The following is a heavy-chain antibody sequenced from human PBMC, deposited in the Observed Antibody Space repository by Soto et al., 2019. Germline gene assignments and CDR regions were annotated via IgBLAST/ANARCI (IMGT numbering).Heavy chain of an antibody. CDR3: ARGYCTNGVCFRHNFDY. Sequence: SETLSLTCTVSGGSISSGGYYWSWIRQHPGKGLEWIGYIYYSGSTYYNPSLKSRVTISVDTSKNQFSLKLSSVTAADTAVYYCARGYCTNGVCFRHNFDYWGQGTLVTVSS. CDR2: IYYSGST. CDR1: GGSISSGGYY. D-gene: IGHD2-8*01. J-gene: IGHJ4*02. V-gene: IGHV4-31*03.